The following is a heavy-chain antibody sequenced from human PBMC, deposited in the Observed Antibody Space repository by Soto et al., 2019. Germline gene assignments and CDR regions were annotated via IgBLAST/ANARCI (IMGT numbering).Heavy chain of an antibody. CDR3: ARDHLRITMLVVVPEKHDAFHI. D-gene: IGHD3-22*01. Sequence: GASVKVSCKASGYTFTSYYMHWVRQAPGQGLEWMGIINPSGGSTSYAQKFQGRVTMTRDTSTSTVYMELSSLRSEDTPVYYCARDHLRITMLVVVPEKHDAFHIWGQGTMVTVSS. V-gene: IGHV1-46*01. CDR1: GYTFTSYY. CDR2: INPSGGST. J-gene: IGHJ3*02.